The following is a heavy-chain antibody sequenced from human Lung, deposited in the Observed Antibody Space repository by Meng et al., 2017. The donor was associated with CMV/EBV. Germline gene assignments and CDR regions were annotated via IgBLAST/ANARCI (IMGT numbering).Heavy chain of an antibody. CDR1: GDTFSSYD. Sequence: SXXVSXKASGDTFSSYDISWVRQAPGQGLEWMGGIIPILGIANYAQKFQGRVTITADKSTSTAYMELSSLRSEDTAVYYCARDPGSRLHECSGYYGDESLPTDYXGQGXLVTVSS. CDR2: IIPILGIA. J-gene: IGHJ4*02. CDR3: ARDPGSRLHECSGYYGDESLPTDY. V-gene: IGHV1-69*10. D-gene: IGHD3-22*01.